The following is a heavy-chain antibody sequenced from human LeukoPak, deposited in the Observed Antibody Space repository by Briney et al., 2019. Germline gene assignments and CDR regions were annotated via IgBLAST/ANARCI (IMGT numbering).Heavy chain of an antibody. CDR2: INSDGSSR. V-gene: IGHV3-74*01. Sequence: PGGSLRLSCAASGFTFSSYWMHWVRQAPGKGLVWVSRINSDGSSRNYADSVKGRFTISRDNSKNTLYLQMNSLRAEDTAVYYCAKDGPNYYGSGSYHYFDYWGQGTLVTVSS. CDR1: GFTFSSYW. J-gene: IGHJ4*02. D-gene: IGHD3-10*01. CDR3: AKDGPNYYGSGSYHYFDY.